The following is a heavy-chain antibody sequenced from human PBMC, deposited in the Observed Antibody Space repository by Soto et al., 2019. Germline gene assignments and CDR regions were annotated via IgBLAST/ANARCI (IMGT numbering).Heavy chain of an antibody. CDR1: GYTFTSYD. J-gene: IGHJ6*02. Sequence: QVQLVQSGAEVKKPGASVKVSCKASGYTFTSYDINWVRQATGKGLEWMGWMNPNSGNTGDAQKFQGRVTMTRNTSITTAYMERSSLTYEDTGVYYCARDISCGLDVGGQWTTVTVSS. CDR3: ARDISCGLDV. V-gene: IGHV1-8*01. CDR2: MNPNSGNT.